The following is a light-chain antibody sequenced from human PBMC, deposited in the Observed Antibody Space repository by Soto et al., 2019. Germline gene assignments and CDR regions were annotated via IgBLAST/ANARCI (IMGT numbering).Light chain of an antibody. Sequence: DIQMTQSPSTLSASLGDRLTITCRASQTISSRMAWSQQKPAKAPKLLIYDAFGLESGVPSRFSGSGSGTEFTLTIISLQPDDFATYYCQQYNSYSFGQGTKVDIK. CDR3: QQYNSYS. CDR2: DAF. J-gene: IGKJ1*01. V-gene: IGKV1-5*01. CDR1: QTISSR.